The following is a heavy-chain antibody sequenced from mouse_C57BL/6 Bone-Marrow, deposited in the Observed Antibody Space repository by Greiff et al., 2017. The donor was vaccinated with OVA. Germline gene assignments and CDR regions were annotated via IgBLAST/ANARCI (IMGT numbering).Heavy chain of an antibody. CDR2: ISSGSSTI. V-gene: IGHV5-17*01. CDR1: GFTFSDYG. J-gene: IGHJ4*01. CDR3: LYDGYYVGAMDY. D-gene: IGHD2-3*01. Sequence: EVQLQQSGGGLVKPGGSLKLSCAASGFTFSDYGMHWVRQAPEKGLEWVAYISSGSSTIYYADTVKGRFTISRDNAKNTLFLQMTSLRSEDTAMYYCLYDGYYVGAMDYWGQGTSVTVSS.